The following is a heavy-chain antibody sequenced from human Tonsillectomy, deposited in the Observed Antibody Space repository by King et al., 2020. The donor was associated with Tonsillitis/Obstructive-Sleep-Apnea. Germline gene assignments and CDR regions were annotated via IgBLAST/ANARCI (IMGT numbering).Heavy chain of an antibody. CDR3: TRVRDIVVVPAALDY. Sequence: VQLVESGGGLVKPGRSLRLSCTASGFTFGDYAMSWFRQAPGKGLEWVGFIRSKAYGGTTEYAASVKGRFTISRDASKSIAYLQMNSLKTEDTAVYYCTRVRDIVVVPAALDYWGQGTLVTVSS. CDR2: IRSKAYGGTT. D-gene: IGHD2-2*01. CDR1: GFTFGDYA. J-gene: IGHJ4*02. V-gene: IGHV3-49*05.